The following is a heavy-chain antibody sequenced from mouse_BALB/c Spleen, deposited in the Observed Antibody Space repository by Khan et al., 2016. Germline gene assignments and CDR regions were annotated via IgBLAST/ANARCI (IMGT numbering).Heavy chain of an antibody. Sequence: VQLQESGPGLVAPSQSLSITCTVSGFSIIAYGVNWVRQPPGKGLEWLGMIWGDGSTDYNSALKSRLTITQDNYKSQVFLKMNSLQTDDTARYYCARDGWGYYAMDYWGQGTSVTVSS. D-gene: IGHD2-2*01. CDR3: ARDGWGYYAMDY. CDR2: IWGDGST. J-gene: IGHJ4*01. V-gene: IGHV2-6-7*01. CDR1: GFSIIAYG.